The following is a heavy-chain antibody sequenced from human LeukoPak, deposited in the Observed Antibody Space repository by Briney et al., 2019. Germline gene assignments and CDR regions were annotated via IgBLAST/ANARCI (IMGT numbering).Heavy chain of an antibody. J-gene: IGHJ6*03. CDR2: ISGSGGST. CDR1: GFTFSSYG. CDR3: ARDIYDSSGYPRGFYYYYMDV. V-gene: IGHV3-23*01. Sequence: GGTLRLSCAASGFTFSSYGMSWVRQAPGKGLEWVSAISGSGGSTYYADSVKGRFTISRDNSKNTLYLQMNSLRSEDTAVYYCARDIYDSSGYPRGFYYYYMDVWGKGTTVTVSS. D-gene: IGHD3-22*01.